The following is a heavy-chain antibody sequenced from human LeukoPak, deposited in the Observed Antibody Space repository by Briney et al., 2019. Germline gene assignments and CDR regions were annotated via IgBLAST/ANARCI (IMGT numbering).Heavy chain of an antibody. V-gene: IGHV4-59*01. D-gene: IGHD4-17*01. CDR2: IYYSGST. CDR1: GGSISSYY. J-gene: IGHJ6*03. Sequence: SETLSLTCTVSGGSISSYYWSWIRQPPGKGLEWIGYIYYSGSTNYNPSLKSRVTISVDTSKNQFSLKLSSATAADTAVYYCARGTTAYYYYYYYMDVWGKGTTVTVSS. CDR3: ARGTTAYYYYYYYMDV.